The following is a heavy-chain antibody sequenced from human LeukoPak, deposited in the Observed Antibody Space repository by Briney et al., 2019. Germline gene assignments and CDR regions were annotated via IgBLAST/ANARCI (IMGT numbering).Heavy chain of an antibody. Sequence: SETLSLTCTVSGGSISSSSYYWGWIRQPPGKGLEWIGSIYYSGSTYYNPSLKSRVTISVDTSKNQFSLKLSSVTAADTAVYYCAREGTAGTNLNWFDPWGQGTLVTVSS. D-gene: IGHD1-1*01. CDR1: GGSISSSSYY. V-gene: IGHV4-39*07. CDR3: AREGTAGTNLNWFDP. J-gene: IGHJ5*02. CDR2: IYYSGST.